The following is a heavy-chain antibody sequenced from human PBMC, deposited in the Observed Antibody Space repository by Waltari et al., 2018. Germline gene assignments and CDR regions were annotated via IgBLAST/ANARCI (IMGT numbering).Heavy chain of an antibody. V-gene: IGHV4-38-2*02. CDR3: ARDRRAAADWFDP. D-gene: IGHD6-13*01. CDR1: GYSISSGYY. J-gene: IGHJ5*02. Sequence: QVQLQESGPGLVKPSETLSLTCAVSGYSISSGYYWGWIWQPPGKGLEWIGSIYHSGSTYYNPSLKSRVTISVDTSKNQFSLKLSSVTAADTAVYYCARDRRAAADWFDPWGQGTLVTVSS. CDR2: IYHSGST.